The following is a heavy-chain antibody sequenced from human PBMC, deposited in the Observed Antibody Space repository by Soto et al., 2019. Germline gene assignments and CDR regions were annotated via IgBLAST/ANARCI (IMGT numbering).Heavy chain of an antibody. J-gene: IGHJ4*02. V-gene: IGHV4-38-2*01. CDR2: IYHSGSH. CDR3: ARVNGYFDD. CDR1: VYSISSGNY. D-gene: IGHD2-8*01. Sequence: SETLSLTCAFSVYSISSGNYWGWIRQPPGKDLEWIGSIYHSGSHYYNPSLKSRVTISVDTSNNQFSLKLCSVTAADTAVYYCARVNGYFDDWGQGALVTVS.